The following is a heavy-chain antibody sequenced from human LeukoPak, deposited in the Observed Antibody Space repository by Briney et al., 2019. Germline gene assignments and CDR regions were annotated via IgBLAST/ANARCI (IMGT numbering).Heavy chain of an antibody. V-gene: IGHV1-2*06. CDR3: ARLGLHGSGTYYFFDY. Sequence: GASVKVSCKASGQSLTGYFIHWERQAPGQGLEWVGRIDPNTGDTIYAQNFRGRVTVTSATSISTAYMELSRLTSDDTAVYFCARLGLHGSGTYYFFDYWGQGTLVTVSS. D-gene: IGHD3-10*01. CDR2: IDPNTGDT. J-gene: IGHJ4*02. CDR1: GQSLTGYF.